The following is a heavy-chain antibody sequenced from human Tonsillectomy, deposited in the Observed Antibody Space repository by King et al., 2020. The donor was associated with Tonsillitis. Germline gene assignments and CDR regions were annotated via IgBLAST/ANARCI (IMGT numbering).Heavy chain of an antibody. D-gene: IGHD5-24*01. CDR1: GGSTSNYY. V-gene: IGHV4-59*01. CDR3: ARGASKDDYNYYFDY. J-gene: IGHJ4*02. CDR2: VYYSGNT. Sequence: VQLQESGPGMVKPSETLSLTCTVSGGSTSNYYWSWIRQPPGKGLEWIGYVYYSGNTNYNPSLKSRVTISVHTSKNQFSLKLRSVTAADTAVYYCARGASKDDYNYYFDYWGQGTLVTVSS.